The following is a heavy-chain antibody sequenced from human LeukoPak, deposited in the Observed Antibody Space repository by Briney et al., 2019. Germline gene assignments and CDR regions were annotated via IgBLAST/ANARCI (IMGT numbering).Heavy chain of an antibody. V-gene: IGHV1-69*04. CDR3: ARDLGPTVTSPRGNWFDP. D-gene: IGHD4-17*01. Sequence: SVKVSCKASGGTFSSYAISWVRQAPGQGLEWMGRIIPIFGIANYAQKFQGRVTITADKSTSTAYMELSSLRSEDTAVYYCARDLGPTVTSPRGNWFDPWGQGTMVTVSS. CDR2: IIPIFGIA. CDR1: GGTFSSYA. J-gene: IGHJ5*01.